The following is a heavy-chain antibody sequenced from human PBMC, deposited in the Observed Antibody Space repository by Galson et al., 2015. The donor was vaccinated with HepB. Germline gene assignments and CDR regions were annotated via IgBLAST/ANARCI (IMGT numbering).Heavy chain of an antibody. D-gene: IGHD5-18*01. V-gene: IGHV3-48*02. Sequence: SLRLSCAASGFTFSSYSMNWVRQAPGKGLKWVSYISSSSSTIYYADSVKGRFTISRDNAKNSLYLQMNSLRDEDTAVYYCARVMNSYGRPWPRDAFDIWGQGTMVTVSS. CDR1: GFTFSSYS. CDR3: ARVMNSYGRPWPRDAFDI. J-gene: IGHJ3*02. CDR2: ISSSSSTI.